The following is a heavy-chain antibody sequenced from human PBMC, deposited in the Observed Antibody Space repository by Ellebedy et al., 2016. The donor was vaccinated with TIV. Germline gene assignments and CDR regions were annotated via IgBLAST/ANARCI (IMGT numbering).Heavy chain of an antibody. CDR3: AAFPYISTSSAY. CDR1: GYIFTAYH. Sequence: AASVKVSCKTSGYIFTAYHIHWVRQAPGQGLEWMGWLHPSSGGTNYAQNFQGRASMTRDTSISTAYMELSRLNSDDTAVYYCAAFPYISTSSAYWGQGTLVTVSS. V-gene: IGHV1-2*02. J-gene: IGHJ4*02. D-gene: IGHD6-6*01. CDR2: LHPSSGGT.